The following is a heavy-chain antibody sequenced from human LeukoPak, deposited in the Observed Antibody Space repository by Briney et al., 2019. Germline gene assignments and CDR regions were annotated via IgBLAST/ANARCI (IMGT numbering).Heavy chain of an antibody. J-gene: IGHJ4*02. CDR3: ASGDSSSWYLFDY. CDR2: IYYTGST. D-gene: IGHD6-13*01. V-gene: IGHV4-59*01. Sequence: SETLSLTCTVSVGSISTYYWSWIRQPPGKGLEWIGYIYYTGSTNYNPSLKSRVTISVDTSENQFSLKLTSVTAADTAVYYCASGDSSSWYLFDYWGRGTLVTVSS. CDR1: VGSISTYY.